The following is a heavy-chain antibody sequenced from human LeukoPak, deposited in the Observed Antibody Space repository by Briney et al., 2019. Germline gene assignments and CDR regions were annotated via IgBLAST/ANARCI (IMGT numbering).Heavy chain of an antibody. V-gene: IGHV1-69*05. D-gene: IGHD3-10*01. CDR1: GYTFTSYD. CDR3: ARELYAYYYGSGSYDWFDP. CDR2: IIPIFGTA. J-gene: IGHJ5*02. Sequence: KISCKASGYTFTSYDINWVRQAPGQGLEWMGGIIPIFGTARYAQKFQGRVTITTDESTSTAYMELSSLRSEDTAVYYCARELYAYYYGSGSYDWFDPWGQGTLVTVSS.